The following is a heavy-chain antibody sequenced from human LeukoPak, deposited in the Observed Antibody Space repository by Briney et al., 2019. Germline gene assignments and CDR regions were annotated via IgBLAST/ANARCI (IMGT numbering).Heavy chain of an antibody. V-gene: IGHV4-30-2*01. Sequence: XSWIRQXXXXXXXXIVYIYHSGSTYYNPSLKSRVTISVDRSKNQFSLKLSSVTAADTAVYYCARGGTTSLSGSFDYWGQGTLVTVSS. CDR3: ARGGTTSLSGSFDY. J-gene: IGHJ4*02. D-gene: IGHD1-7*01. CDR2: IYHSGST.